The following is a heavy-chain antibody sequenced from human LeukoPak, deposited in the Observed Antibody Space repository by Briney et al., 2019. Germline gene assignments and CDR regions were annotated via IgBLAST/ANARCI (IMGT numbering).Heavy chain of an antibody. CDR2: ISWNSGSI. J-gene: IGHJ4*02. CDR3: ARGVGYFDY. Sequence: PGRSLRLSCAASGFTFDDYAMHWVRQAPGKGLEWVSGISWNSGSIGYADSVKGRFTISRDNAKNSLYLQMNSLRAEDTAVYYCARGVGYFDYWGQGTLVTVSS. CDR1: GFTFDDYA. V-gene: IGHV3-9*01.